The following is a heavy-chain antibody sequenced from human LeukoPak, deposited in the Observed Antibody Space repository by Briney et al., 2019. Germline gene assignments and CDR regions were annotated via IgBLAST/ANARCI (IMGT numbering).Heavy chain of an antibody. V-gene: IGHV3-48*03. Sequence: GGSLRLSCAASGFTFSSYEMNWVRQAPGKGLEWISYISGSSSNIYYADSVKGRFTISRDNAKNSLYLQMNSLRAEDTALYYCARELVHSLDYWGQGTLVTVSS. CDR2: ISGSSSNI. J-gene: IGHJ4*02. CDR1: GFTFSSYE. D-gene: IGHD3-10*01. CDR3: ARELVHSLDY.